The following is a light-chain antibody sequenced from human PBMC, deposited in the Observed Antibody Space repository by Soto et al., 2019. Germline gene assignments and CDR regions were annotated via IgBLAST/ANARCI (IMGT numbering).Light chain of an antibody. J-gene: IGKJ4*01. V-gene: IGKV3-15*01. CDR1: QNIITEY. Sequence: EIVLTQSPGTLSSSPGERATLSCRASQNIITEYLGWYQQKPGKTPRLLIYDTSTRPTGVPTRFSGSRSGAEFTLTINSLPSEDFAVYYCQPYNNWPLTFGGGTKVDIK. CDR2: DTS. CDR3: QPYNNWPLT.